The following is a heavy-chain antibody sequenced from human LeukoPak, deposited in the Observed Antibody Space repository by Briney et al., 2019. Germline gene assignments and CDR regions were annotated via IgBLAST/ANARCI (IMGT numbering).Heavy chain of an antibody. D-gene: IGHD2-15*01. CDR3: AREYCSGGSCYAGGFDY. V-gene: IGHV1-69*13. CDR2: IIPIFGTA. J-gene: IGHJ4*02. Sequence: SVKVSCKASGGTFSSYAISWVRQAPGQGLEWMGGIIPIFGTANYAQKFQGRVTITADESTSTAYMELSSLRSEDTAVYYCAREYCSGGSCYAGGFDYWGQGTLVTASS. CDR1: GGTFSSYA.